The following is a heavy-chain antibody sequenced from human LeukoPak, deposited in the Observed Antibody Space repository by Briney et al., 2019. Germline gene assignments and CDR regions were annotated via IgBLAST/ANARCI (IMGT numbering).Heavy chain of an antibody. J-gene: IGHJ5*02. CDR2: IHYRGNT. D-gene: IGHD5-24*01. V-gene: IGHV4-59*08. CDR1: GDSIGNYF. Sequence: PSETLSLTCTVSGDSIGNYFWSWIRQPPPKGLEWIGSIHYRGNTNYNPSLKSRVTISVDTSKNLFSLNLSSVTAADTAVYRCARRRVEMAPTSEGNWFDPWGQGTLVTVSS. CDR3: ARRRVEMAPTSEGNWFDP.